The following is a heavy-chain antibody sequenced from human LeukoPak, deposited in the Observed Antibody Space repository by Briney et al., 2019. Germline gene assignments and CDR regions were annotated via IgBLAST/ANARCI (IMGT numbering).Heavy chain of an antibody. D-gene: IGHD3-22*01. J-gene: IGHJ3*02. Sequence: GASVKVSCKASGYTFTGYYMHWVRQAPGQGLEWMGWINPNSGGTNYAQKFQGRVTMTRDTSISTAYMELSRLRSDDTAVYYCARDFEDITMIPNLGAFDIWGQGTMVTVSS. CDR3: ARDFEDITMIPNLGAFDI. V-gene: IGHV1-2*02. CDR2: INPNSGGT. CDR1: GYTFTGYY.